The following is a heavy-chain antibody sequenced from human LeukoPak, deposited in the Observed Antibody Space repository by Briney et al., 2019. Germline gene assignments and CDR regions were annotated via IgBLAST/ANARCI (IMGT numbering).Heavy chain of an antibody. J-gene: IGHJ5*02. CDR3: ARERAGSTLPNSWFDP. V-gene: IGHV1-2*02. D-gene: IGHD6-25*01. Sequence: GASVKVSCKASGYTFTGYYMHWVRQAPGQGLEWMGWINPNSGGTNYAQKFQGRVTMTRDTSISTAYMELSRLRSDDTAVYYCARERAGSTLPNSWFDPWGQGTLVTVSS. CDR1: GYTFTGYY. CDR2: INPNSGGT.